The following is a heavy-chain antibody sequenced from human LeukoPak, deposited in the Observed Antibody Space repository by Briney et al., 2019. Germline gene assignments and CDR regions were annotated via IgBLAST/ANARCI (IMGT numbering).Heavy chain of an antibody. CDR1: GGSISSSSYY. Sequence: SETLSLTCTVSGGSISSSSYYWGWIRQPPGKGLEWIGSTYYSGSTYYNPSLKSRVTISVDTSKNQFSLKLSSVTAADTAVYYCARYYDILTGYQNPNYGRAFDYWGQGTLVTVSS. D-gene: IGHD3-9*01. J-gene: IGHJ4*02. V-gene: IGHV4-39*07. CDR3: ARYYDILTGYQNPNYGRAFDY. CDR2: TYYSGST.